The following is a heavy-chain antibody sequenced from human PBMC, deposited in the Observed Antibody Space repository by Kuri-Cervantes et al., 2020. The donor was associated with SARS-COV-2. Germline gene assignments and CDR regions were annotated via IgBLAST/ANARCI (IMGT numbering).Heavy chain of an antibody. CDR3: ARYGAVERDYYYYYGMDV. CDR2: IYSGGST. V-gene: IGHV3-66*01. Sequence: GGSLRLSCAASGFTVSSNYMSWVRQAPGKGLEWVSVIYSGGSTYYADSVKGRFTISRDNSKNTLYLQMNRLRAEDTAVYYCARYGAVERDYYYYYGMDVWGQGTTVTVSS. CDR1: GFTVSSNY. D-gene: IGHD1-1*01. J-gene: IGHJ6*02.